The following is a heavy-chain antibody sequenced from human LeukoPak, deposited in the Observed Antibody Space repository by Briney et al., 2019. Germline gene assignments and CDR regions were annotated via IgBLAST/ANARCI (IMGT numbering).Heavy chain of an antibody. CDR1: GFTFSSYG. J-gene: IGHJ4*02. V-gene: IGHV3-74*01. D-gene: IGHD2/OR15-2a*01. CDR2: INSDGSWT. CDR3: VSFYETY. Sequence: GGSLRLSCAASGFTFSSYGMHWVRQVPGKGLVWVSHINSDGSWTSYADSVKGRFTISKDNAKNTVYLQMNSLRAEDTAVYYCVSFYETYWGRGTLVTVSS.